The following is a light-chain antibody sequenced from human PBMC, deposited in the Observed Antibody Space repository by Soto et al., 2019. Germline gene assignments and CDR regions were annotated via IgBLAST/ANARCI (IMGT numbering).Light chain of an antibody. J-gene: IGKJ1*01. CDR3: QQYNNWPSWT. V-gene: IGKV3-15*01. Sequence: EIVMTQSPATLSVSPGERATLSCRASQSVSIKLAWYQQKLGQAPRLLIYDTSTRATGIPARFSGSGSGTEFTLTISSLQSEDFAVCYCQQYNNWPSWTFGQGTKVDIK. CDR1: QSVSIK. CDR2: DTS.